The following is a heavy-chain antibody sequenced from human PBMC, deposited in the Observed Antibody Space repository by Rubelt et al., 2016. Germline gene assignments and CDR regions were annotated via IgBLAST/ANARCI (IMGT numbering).Heavy chain of an antibody. CDR1: GYSLSSDYY. V-gene: IGHV4-38-2*02. J-gene: IGHJ4*02. Sequence: QVQLQESGPGLVKPSETLSLTCTVSGYSLSSDYYWGWIRQPPGKGLEWIGSFHHSGTTYYTTSLTSRVTILTDTPKNQFLLKLSAVTAEDTAVYYCARDGADYGDYDFAYWGQGTLVTVSS. CDR3: ARDGADYGDYDFAY. D-gene: IGHD4-17*01. CDR2: FHHSGTT.